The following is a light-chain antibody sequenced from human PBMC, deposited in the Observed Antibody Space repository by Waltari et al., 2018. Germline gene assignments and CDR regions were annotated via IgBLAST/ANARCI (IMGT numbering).Light chain of an antibody. CDR3: QQYDGIVVT. V-gene: IGKV3-20*01. Sequence: EIVLTQSPGTLSLSPGDRAPLPCSASHTGSTILLSWYQPKPGQAPRILLYSTYNLATSIPDRFSGSGSGTDVTLTINRLAPEDFAMYYCQQYDGIVVTFGGGTKVEI. CDR1: HTGSTIL. CDR2: STY. J-gene: IGKJ4*01.